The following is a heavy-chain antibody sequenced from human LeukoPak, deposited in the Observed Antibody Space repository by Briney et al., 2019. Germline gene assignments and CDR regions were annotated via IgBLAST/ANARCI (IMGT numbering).Heavy chain of an antibody. CDR1: GFTFSSYA. D-gene: IGHD3-22*01. Sequence: TGGSLRLSCAASGFTFSSYAMSWVRQAPGKGLEWVSAISGSGGSTYYADSVKGRFTISRDNSKNTLYLQMNSLRAEDTAVYYCAKALLPDYYDSSGYYYFDYWGQGTLVTVSS. V-gene: IGHV3-23*01. J-gene: IGHJ4*02. CDR3: AKALLPDYYDSSGYYYFDY. CDR2: ISGSGGST.